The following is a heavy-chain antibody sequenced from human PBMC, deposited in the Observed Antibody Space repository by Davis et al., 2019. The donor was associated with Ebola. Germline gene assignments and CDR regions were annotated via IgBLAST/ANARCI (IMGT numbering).Heavy chain of an antibody. CDR3: ARVSRWLQLNCDY. CDR1: GFTFSSYA. Sequence: GGSLKISCAASGFTFSSYAMHWVRQAPGKGLEWVAVISYDGSNKYYADSVKGRFTISRDNSKNTLYLQMNSLRAEDTAVYYCARVSRWLQLNCDYWGQGTLVTVSS. J-gene: IGHJ4*02. CDR2: ISYDGSNK. D-gene: IGHD5-24*01. V-gene: IGHV3-30*04.